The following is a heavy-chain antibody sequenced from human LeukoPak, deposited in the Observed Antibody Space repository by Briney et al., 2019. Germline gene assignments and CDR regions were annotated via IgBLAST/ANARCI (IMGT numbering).Heavy chain of an antibody. V-gene: IGHV3-48*01. D-gene: IGHD6-19*01. Sequence: PGGSLRLSCAASGFTFSSYRMNWVRQALGKGLEWVSDISGSSATIHYADSVKGRFTISRDNAKNSLYLQMNSLRAEDTAVYYCAREYDSGRSSHFDYWGQGALVTVSS. CDR2: ISGSSATI. J-gene: IGHJ4*02. CDR3: AREYDSGRSSHFDY. CDR1: GFTFSSYR.